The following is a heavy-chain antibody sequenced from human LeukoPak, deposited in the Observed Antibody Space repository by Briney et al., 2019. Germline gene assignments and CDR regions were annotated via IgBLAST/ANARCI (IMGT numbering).Heavy chain of an antibody. CDR3: ASSYYYDSSGTGNWFDP. J-gene: IGHJ5*02. CDR1: GGSISSGDYY. V-gene: IGHV4-30-4*01. D-gene: IGHD3-22*01. Sequence: PSETLSLTCNVSGGSISSGDYYWSWIRQPPGKGLEWIGYIYYSGSTYYNPSLKSRVTISVDTSKNQFSLKLTSVTAADTAVYHCASSYYYDSSGTGNWFDPWGQGTLVTVSS. CDR2: IYYSGST.